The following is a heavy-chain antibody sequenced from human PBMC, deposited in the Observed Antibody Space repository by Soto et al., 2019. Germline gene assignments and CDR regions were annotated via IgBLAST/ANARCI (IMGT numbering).Heavy chain of an antibody. Sequence: QVQLQESGPGLVKPSQTLSLTCTVMGGSIRSPNFSWSWIRQHPWKGPEWIGNIYYNGTTTYSPSLESRLTISLDTSKNQFSRTLKSVTAADKAVYYCTRDAPLWFGELSPWGQGTLVPVSS. J-gene: IGHJ4*02. CDR2: IYYNGTT. CDR1: GGSIRSPNFS. D-gene: IGHD3-10*01. CDR3: TRDAPLWFGELSP. V-gene: IGHV4-31*03.